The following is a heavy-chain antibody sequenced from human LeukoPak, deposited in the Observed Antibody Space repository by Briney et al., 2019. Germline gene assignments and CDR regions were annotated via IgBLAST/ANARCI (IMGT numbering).Heavy chain of an antibody. D-gene: IGHD2-2*01. J-gene: IGHJ5*02. CDR3: ARVPGWYCSSTSCPNNWFDP. Sequence: ASVKVSCKASGYTFTSYDINWVRQATGQGLEWMGWMNPNSGNTGYAQKFQGRVTITRNTSISTAYMELSSLRSEDTAVYYCARVPGWYCSSTSCPNNWFDPWGQGTLVTVSS. CDR1: GYTFTSYD. V-gene: IGHV1-8*03. CDR2: MNPNSGNT.